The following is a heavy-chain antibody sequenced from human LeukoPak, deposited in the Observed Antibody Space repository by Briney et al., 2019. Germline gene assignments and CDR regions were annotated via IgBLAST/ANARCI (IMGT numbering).Heavy chain of an antibody. V-gene: IGHV3-21*01. Sequence: GGSLRLSCAASGFTFSSYSMNWVRQAPGKGLEWVSSISSSSTYIYYADSLRGRFTISRDNAKNSLFLQMNSLRAEDTAVYYCARFYGSGRDSNFDYWGQGTLVTVSS. CDR2: ISSSSTYI. J-gene: IGHJ4*02. CDR1: GFTFSSYS. CDR3: ARFYGSGRDSNFDY. D-gene: IGHD3-10*01.